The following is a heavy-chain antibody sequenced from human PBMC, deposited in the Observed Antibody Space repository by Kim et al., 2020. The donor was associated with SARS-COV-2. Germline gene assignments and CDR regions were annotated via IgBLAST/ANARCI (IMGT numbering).Heavy chain of an antibody. J-gene: IGHJ4*02. CDR1: GFTFSSYS. V-gene: IGHV3-21*01. CDR2: ISSSSSYI. CDR3: ARGGSYYYDSSGPADLDY. Sequence: GGSLRLSCAASGFTFSSYSMNWVRQAPGKGLEWVSSISSSSSYIYYADSVKGRFTISRDNAKNSLYLQMNSLRAEDTAVYYCARGGSYYYDSSGPADLDYWGQGTLVTVSS. D-gene: IGHD3-22*01.